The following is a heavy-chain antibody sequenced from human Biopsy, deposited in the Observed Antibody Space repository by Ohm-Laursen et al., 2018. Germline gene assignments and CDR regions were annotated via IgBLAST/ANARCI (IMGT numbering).Heavy chain of an antibody. J-gene: IGHJ2*01. Sequence: SQTLSLTCTVSGDSINNYYWSWIRQPAGKGLEWIGRIYTSGSTDYNPSLQSRVTISVDTSKNHFSLRLRSVTPADTAIYYCARDRGYYSDRTVPGYFDLWGRGTLVTVSS. CDR1: GDSINNYY. D-gene: IGHD3-22*01. V-gene: IGHV4-4*07. CDR2: IYTSGST. CDR3: ARDRGYYSDRTVPGYFDL.